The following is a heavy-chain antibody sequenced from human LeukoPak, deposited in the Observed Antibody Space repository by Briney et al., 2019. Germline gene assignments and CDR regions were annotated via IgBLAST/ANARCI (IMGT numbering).Heavy chain of an antibody. Sequence: SETLSLTCTVFGASIRDYYWTWIRQPPGKGLEWIGYIHYSRGTYYNPSLNSRVTISIDTSKNQFSLKLSSVTAADTAVYYCTTTSGTSAVDYWGQGTLVTVSS. CDR2: IHYSRGT. CDR3: TTTSGTSAVDY. CDR1: GASIRDYY. J-gene: IGHJ4*02. V-gene: IGHV4-59*01.